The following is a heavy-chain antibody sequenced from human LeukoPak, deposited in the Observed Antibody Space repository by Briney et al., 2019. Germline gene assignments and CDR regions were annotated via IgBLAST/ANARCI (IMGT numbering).Heavy chain of an antibody. V-gene: IGHV5-51*01. Sequence: GESLKISCMGSGYSFTNYWIGWVRQVPGSGLEWMGVIYPSDSDTRYSPSFQGQVTISADKSIDTAYLQWSSLKASDTAMYYCARQRDSGFDFASWGQGTLVTVSS. CDR1: GYSFTNYW. CDR3: ARQRDSGFDFAS. CDR2: IYPSDSDT. J-gene: IGHJ4*02. D-gene: IGHD5-12*01.